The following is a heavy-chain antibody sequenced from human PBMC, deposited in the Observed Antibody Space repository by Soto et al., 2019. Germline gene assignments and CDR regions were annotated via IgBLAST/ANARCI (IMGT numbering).Heavy chain of an antibody. CDR1: GFTFSSYA. Sequence: HPGGSLRLSCTASGFTFSSYAMSWVRRAPGKGLEWVSSISGSGGSTYYADSVKGRFTISRDNSKNTLYLQMNSLRAEDTALYYCALSTNGGSPYWGQGTLVTVSS. CDR2: ISGSGGST. D-gene: IGHD2-8*01. V-gene: IGHV3-23*01. CDR3: ALSTNGGSPY. J-gene: IGHJ4*02.